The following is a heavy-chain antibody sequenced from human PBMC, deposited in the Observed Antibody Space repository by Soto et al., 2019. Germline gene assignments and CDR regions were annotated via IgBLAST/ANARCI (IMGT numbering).Heavy chain of an antibody. CDR2: INPNSGGT. CDR3: ASASGEAMMGIAAAGIDY. D-gene: IGHD6-13*01. J-gene: IGHJ4*02. Sequence: QVQLVQSGAEVKKPGASVKVSCKASGYTFTGYYMHWVRQAPGQGLEWMGWINPNSGGTNYAQKFQGWVTMTRDTSISTAYMELSRLRSDDTAAYYCASASGEAMMGIAAAGIDYWGQGTLVTVSS. CDR1: GYTFTGYY. V-gene: IGHV1-2*04.